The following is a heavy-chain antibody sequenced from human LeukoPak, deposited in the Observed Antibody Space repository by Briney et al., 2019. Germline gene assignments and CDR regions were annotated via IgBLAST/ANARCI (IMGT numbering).Heavy chain of an antibody. CDR1: GGSISSYY. J-gene: IGHJ4*02. Sequence: SETLSLTCTVYGGSISSYYWTWIRQPAGKGLEWIGRISSSGSTNYNPSLKSRVTMSVDTSKNQFSLKLSSVTAADTAVYYCGRTITIFGPLDYWGQGTLVTVSS. V-gene: IGHV4-4*07. CDR3: GRTITIFGPLDY. CDR2: ISSSGST. D-gene: IGHD3-3*01.